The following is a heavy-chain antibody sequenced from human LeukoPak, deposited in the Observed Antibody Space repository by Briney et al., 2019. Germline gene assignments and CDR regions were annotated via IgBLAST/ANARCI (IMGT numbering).Heavy chain of an antibody. D-gene: IGHD3-10*01. Sequence: GASVKVSCKASGYTFTSYYMHWVRQAPGQGLEWMGIINPSGGSTSYAQKFQGRVTMTRDTSTSTAYMELRSLRSDDTAVYYCARDYYGSIDYWGQGTLVTVSS. V-gene: IGHV1-46*01. CDR2: INPSGGST. CDR1: GYTFTSYY. CDR3: ARDYYGSIDY. J-gene: IGHJ4*02.